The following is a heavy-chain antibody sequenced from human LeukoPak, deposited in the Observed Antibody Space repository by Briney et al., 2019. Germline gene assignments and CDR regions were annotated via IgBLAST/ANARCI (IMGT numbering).Heavy chain of an antibody. J-gene: IGHJ4*02. CDR2: IFYSGNT. CDR1: GGSINSYY. D-gene: IGHD5-12*01. V-gene: IGHV4-59*01. Sequence: SETLSLTCTVSGGSINSYYWSWIRQPPGKGLEWIGYIFYSGNTNYNPSLKSRVTISVDTSKNQFSLKLSSVIAADTAVYYCARGGSSGYDPFDYWGQGTLVTVFS. CDR3: ARGGSSGYDPFDY.